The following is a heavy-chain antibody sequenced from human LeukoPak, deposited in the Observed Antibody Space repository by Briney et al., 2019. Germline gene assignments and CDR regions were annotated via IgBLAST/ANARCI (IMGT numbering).Heavy chain of an antibody. CDR1: GGSISSYY. J-gene: IGHJ6*02. V-gene: IGHV4-59*01. Sequence: SSETLSLTCTVSGGSISSYYRSWIRQPPGKGLEWIGYIYYSGSTNYNPSLKSRVTISVDTSKNQFSLKLSSVTAADTAVYYCARDAGSSSVWDVWGQGTTVTVSS. CDR3: ARDAGSSSVWDV. D-gene: IGHD6-13*01. CDR2: IYYSGST.